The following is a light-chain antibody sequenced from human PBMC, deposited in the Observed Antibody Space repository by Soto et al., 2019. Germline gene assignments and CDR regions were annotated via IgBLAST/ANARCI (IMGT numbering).Light chain of an antibody. V-gene: IGKV1-39*01. J-gene: IGKJ2*01. Sequence: DIQMTQSPSSLSASVGDRVTITCRASQSISSYLNWYQQKPGKAPKLLIYAASSLRSGVTSRFSGSGTGTDFTLTISSLQPEDFATYYCQQSYSTPYTFGQGTELEIK. CDR1: QSISSY. CDR3: QQSYSTPYT. CDR2: AAS.